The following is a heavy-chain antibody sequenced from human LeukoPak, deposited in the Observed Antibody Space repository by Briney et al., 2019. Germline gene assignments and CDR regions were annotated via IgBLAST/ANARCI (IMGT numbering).Heavy chain of an antibody. CDR1: GGSTSSYY. V-gene: IGHV4-59*01. Sequence: SETLSLTCTVSGGSTSSYYGSWVRQPPGKGLEWIGYIYYSGSTNYNPSLKSRVTISVDTSKNQFSLKLSSVTAADTAVYYCARDRGYCSSTSCYRADAFDIWGQGTMVTVSS. CDR3: ARDRGYCSSTSCYRADAFDI. D-gene: IGHD2-2*03. J-gene: IGHJ3*02. CDR2: IYYSGST.